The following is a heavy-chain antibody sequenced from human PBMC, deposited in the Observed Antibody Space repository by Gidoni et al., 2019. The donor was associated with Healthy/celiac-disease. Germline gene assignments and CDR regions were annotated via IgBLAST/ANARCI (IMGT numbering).Heavy chain of an antibody. CDR1: GGSFSGYY. V-gene: IGHV4-34*01. Sequence: VQLQQWGAGLLKPSETLSLTSAVSGGSFSGYYWVWIPQPPGKGVEWIGEINHSGSTNYNPSLKRRVTISVDTSKNQFSLKLSSVTAADTAVYYCARLLEDYYDSSGYYYRYFDYWGQGTLVTVSS. D-gene: IGHD3-22*01. J-gene: IGHJ4*02. CDR3: ARLLEDYYDSSGYYYRYFDY. CDR2: INHSGST.